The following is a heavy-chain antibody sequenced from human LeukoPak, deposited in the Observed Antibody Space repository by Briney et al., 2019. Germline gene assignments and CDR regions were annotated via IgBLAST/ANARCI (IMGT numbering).Heavy chain of an antibody. D-gene: IGHD6-19*01. CDR2: INSDGSST. Sequence: GGSLRLSCAASGFTFSSYWMHWVRQAPGKGLVWVSRINSDGSSTSYADSVKGRFTISRDNAKNTLYLQMNSLRAEDTAVYYCARDSFNSGQALGIEGSGWYSAFDIWGQGTMVTVSS. V-gene: IGHV3-74*01. J-gene: IGHJ3*02. CDR1: GFTFSSYW. CDR3: ARDSFNSGQALGIEGSGWYSAFDI.